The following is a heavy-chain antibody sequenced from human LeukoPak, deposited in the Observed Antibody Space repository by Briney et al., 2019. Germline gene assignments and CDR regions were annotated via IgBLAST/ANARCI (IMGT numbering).Heavy chain of an antibody. CDR1: GFTFSSYA. CDR3: AREIVSAVAGNFDY. Sequence: GGSLRLSCAASGFTFSSYAMHWVRQAPGKGLEWVAVISYDGSNKYYADSVKGRFTISRDNSKNTLYLQMNSLRAEDTAVYYCAREIVSAVAGNFDYWGQGTLVTVSS. V-gene: IGHV3-30*04. CDR2: ISYDGSNK. J-gene: IGHJ4*02. D-gene: IGHD6-19*01.